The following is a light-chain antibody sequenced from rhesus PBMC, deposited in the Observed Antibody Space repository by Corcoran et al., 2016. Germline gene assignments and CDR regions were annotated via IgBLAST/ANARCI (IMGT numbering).Light chain of an antibody. Sequence: DIVMTQSPDSLAVSLGERVTFNCKSSQSLLYNSNNKNYLAWYQQKPGPPPKLLIYWESPRESGVPHRFSGRGSGTDFSLTISGLQAEDVAVYYYQQYYKSPLSFGQGTKVEIK. CDR2: WES. J-gene: IGKJ2*01. CDR3: QQYYKSPLS. CDR1: QSLLYNSNNKNY. V-gene: IGKV4-1*01.